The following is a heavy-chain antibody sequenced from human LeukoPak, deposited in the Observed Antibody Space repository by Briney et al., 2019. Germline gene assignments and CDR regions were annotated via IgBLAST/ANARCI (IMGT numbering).Heavy chain of an antibody. CDR2: INPNSGGT. CDR1: GYTFTGYY. CDR3: ATAGGSTNYYDSSGYSRPDY. V-gene: IGHV1-2*06. Sequence: ASVKVSCKASGYTFTGYYMHWVRQAPGQGLEWMGRINPNSGGTNYAQKFQGRVTMTRDTSISTAYIELSRLRSDDTAVYYCATAGGSTNYYDSSGYSRPDYWGQGTLVTVSS. D-gene: IGHD3-22*01. J-gene: IGHJ4*02.